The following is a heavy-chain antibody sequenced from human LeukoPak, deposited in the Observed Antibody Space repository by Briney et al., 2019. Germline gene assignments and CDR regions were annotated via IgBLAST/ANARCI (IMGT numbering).Heavy chain of an antibody. Sequence: PGGSLRLSCVASGFTFSSYGMHWVRQAPGKGLEWVAVIWYDGSNKYYADSVKGRFTISRDNSKNTLYLQMNSLRAEDTAVYYCARGNGELVDYYYYGMDVWGQGTTVTVPS. CDR3: ARGNGELVDYYYYGMDV. CDR2: IWYDGSNK. CDR1: GFTFSSYG. V-gene: IGHV3-33*01. J-gene: IGHJ6*02. D-gene: IGHD3-10*01.